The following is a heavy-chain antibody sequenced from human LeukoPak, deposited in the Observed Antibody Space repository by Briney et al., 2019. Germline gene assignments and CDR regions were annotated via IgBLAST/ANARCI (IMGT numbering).Heavy chain of an antibody. CDR1: GGAISSSGYY. J-gene: IGHJ4*02. D-gene: IGHD3-3*01. CDR3: ARGSRGRLRFLEWLLGYFDY. CDR2: MYYSGST. Sequence: PSETLSLTCTFSGGAISSSGYYWGWIRQPPGKGLEWIGSMYYSGSTYYNPSLKSRVTISVDTSKNQFYLKLSSVTAADTAVYYCARGSRGRLRFLEWLLGYFDYWGQGTLVTVSS. V-gene: IGHV4-39*07.